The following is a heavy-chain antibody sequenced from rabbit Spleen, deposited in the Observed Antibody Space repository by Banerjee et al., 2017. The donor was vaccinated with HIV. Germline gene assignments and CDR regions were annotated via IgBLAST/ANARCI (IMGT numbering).Heavy chain of an antibody. CDR1: GFDFSSYG. CDR3: VREVAGRFGL. J-gene: IGHJ3*01. V-gene: IGHV1S47*01. D-gene: IGHD4-1*01. CDR2: IDPVFGIT. Sequence: QEQLVESGGGLVQPGGSLKLSCKASGFDFSSYGVSWVRQAPGKGLEWIGYIDPVFGITYYANWVNGRFSISSHNAQNTLFLRLNSLTAADTATYFCVREVAGRFGLWGQGTLVTVS.